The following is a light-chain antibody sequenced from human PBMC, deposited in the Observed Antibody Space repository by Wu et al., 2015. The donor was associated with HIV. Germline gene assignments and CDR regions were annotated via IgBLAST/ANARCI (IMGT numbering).Light chain of an antibody. CDR2: ATS. V-gene: IGKV1-39*01. Sequence: DIQMTQSPSSLSASVGDRVTITCRASQSISRYLNWYQQKPGKAPTLLIYATSGLQSGVPSRFSGSGSGTDFTLTISRLEPEDFAVYFCHQYAGPPQTFGPGTKWTSN. J-gene: IGKJ3*01. CDR3: HQYAGPPQT. CDR1: QSISRY.